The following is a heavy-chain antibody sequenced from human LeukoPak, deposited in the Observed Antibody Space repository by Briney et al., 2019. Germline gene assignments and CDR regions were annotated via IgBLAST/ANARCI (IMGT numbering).Heavy chain of an antibody. CDR2: IWYDGSNK. Sequence: GGSLRLSCAASGFTFSSYGMRWVRQAPGKGLEWVAVIWYDGSNKYYADSVKGRFTFSRDNSKNTLYLQMNSLRAEDTAVYYCARDWQDSGSYHFDYWGQGTLVAVSS. V-gene: IGHV3-33*01. J-gene: IGHJ4*02. CDR1: GFTFSSYG. CDR3: ARDWQDSGSYHFDY. D-gene: IGHD3-10*01.